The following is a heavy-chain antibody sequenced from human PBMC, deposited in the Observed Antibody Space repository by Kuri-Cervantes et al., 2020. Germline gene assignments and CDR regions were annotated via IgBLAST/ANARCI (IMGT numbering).Heavy chain of an antibody. CDR1: GYSFTSYW. CDR3: ARRGDCSGGSCYRTHWYFDL. V-gene: IGHV5-51*01. CDR2: IYPGDSDT. Sequence: GESLKISCKGSGYSFTSYWIGWVRQMPGKGLEWMGIIYPGDSDTRYSPSFQGQVTISADKSISTAYLQWSSLKAPDTAMYYCARRGDCSGGSCYRTHWYFDLWGRGTLVTVSS. D-gene: IGHD2-15*01. J-gene: IGHJ2*01.